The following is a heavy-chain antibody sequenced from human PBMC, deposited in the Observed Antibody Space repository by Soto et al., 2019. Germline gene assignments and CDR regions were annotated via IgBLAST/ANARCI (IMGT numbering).Heavy chain of an antibody. V-gene: IGHV2-5*02. CDR3: APTVGRGSYWETFNY. J-gene: IGHJ4*02. Sequence: QITLKESGPTLVKPTQTLTLTCTVSGFSVTTNGVGVGWFRQPPGKALEWLALIYRDDDKRYRPSLKSRVTTTKANTKNQVGLPNTHMDPADTATYDRAPTVGRGSYWETFNYWGQGTLVTVSS. CDR1: GFSVTTNGVG. CDR2: IYRDDDK. D-gene: IGHD1-26*01.